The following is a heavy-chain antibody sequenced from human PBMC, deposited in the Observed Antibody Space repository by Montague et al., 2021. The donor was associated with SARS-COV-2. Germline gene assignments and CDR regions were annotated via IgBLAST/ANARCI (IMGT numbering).Heavy chain of an antibody. Sequence: SETLSLTCEVSGSSISSYYWSWIRQSPGKGLEWIGYVHYTGSTKYNPSLKTRVTLSLDTPKKHCSLKLKSVTAADTAVYYCARAQNTCFIANCVNYFEVWGLGALVTVSS. CDR1: GSSISSYY. D-gene: IGHD1-1*01. V-gene: IGHV4-59*01. CDR3: ARAQNTCFIANCVNYFEV. J-gene: IGHJ4*02. CDR2: VHYTGST.